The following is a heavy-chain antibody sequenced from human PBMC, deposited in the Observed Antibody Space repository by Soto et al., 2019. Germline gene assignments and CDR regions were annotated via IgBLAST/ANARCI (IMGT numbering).Heavy chain of an antibody. Sequence: GGSLRLSCAASGFTFDDYAMHWVRQAPGKGLEWVSGISWNSGSIGYADSVKGRFTISRDNAKNSLYLQMNSLRAEDTALYYCAKDITSSGWYGAEYFDYWGQGTLVTVSS. D-gene: IGHD6-19*01. CDR3: AKDITSSGWYGAEYFDY. V-gene: IGHV3-9*01. CDR2: ISWNSGSI. CDR1: GFTFDDYA. J-gene: IGHJ4*02.